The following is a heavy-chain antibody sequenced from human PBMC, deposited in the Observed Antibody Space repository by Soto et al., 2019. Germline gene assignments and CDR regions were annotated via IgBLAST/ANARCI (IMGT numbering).Heavy chain of an antibody. CDR2: INDSGNI. J-gene: IGHJ6*03. CDR3: ARGLILWFGELSRRGRYYYYMDV. CDR1: GGSLSGYQ. V-gene: IGHV4-34*01. D-gene: IGHD3-10*01. Sequence: QVQLQQWGAGLLKPSETLSLTCAVYGGSLSGYQWSWIRQTPGKGLEWIGEINDSGNINYNPSLKSRVTILLDTPRKQISLKLSAVTAAASAVYYCARGLILWFGELSRRGRYYYYMDVWGKGTTVAVSS.